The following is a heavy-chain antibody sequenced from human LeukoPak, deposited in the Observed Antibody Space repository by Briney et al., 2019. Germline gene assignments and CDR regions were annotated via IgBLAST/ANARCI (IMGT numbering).Heavy chain of an antibody. D-gene: IGHD5-24*01. CDR1: DYTFTSYG. Sequence: GASVKVSCKASDYTFTSYGISWVRQAPGQGLEWMGWISAYNGNTNYAQKLQGRVTMTTDTSTSTAYMELRSLRSDDTAVYYCARDRYTLEMATITPSDYWGQGTLVTVSS. CDR3: ARDRYTLEMATITPSDY. CDR2: ISAYNGNT. V-gene: IGHV1-18*01. J-gene: IGHJ4*02.